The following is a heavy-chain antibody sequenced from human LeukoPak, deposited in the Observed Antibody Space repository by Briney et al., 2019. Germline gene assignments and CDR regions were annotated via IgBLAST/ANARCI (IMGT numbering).Heavy chain of an antibody. V-gene: IGHV4-59*08. CDR2: VYYTGST. Sequence: SETLSLTCIVSGGSITSDYWTWIRQSPGKGLEWVGYVYYTGSTNYHPSFKSRITIAMDTSKNQFSLMMTSVPAADEAVYYCATRKGVRDGSGFDPWGQGTLVTVSS. J-gene: IGHJ5*02. CDR1: GGSITSDY. CDR3: ATRKGVRDGSGFDP. D-gene: IGHD3-3*01.